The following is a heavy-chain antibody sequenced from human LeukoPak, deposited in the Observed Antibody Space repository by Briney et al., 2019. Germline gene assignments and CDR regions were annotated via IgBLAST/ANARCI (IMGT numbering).Heavy chain of an antibody. CDR1: GGYCRGYY. Sequence: KASETMPLTGAFYGGYCRGYYWSGIRHPPGKGLEGIGEINYSGSTNYNPSLKGRVTISVDTSKNQFSLKLSSVTAADTAVYYCARVYSSAKTFDYWGQGTLVTVSS. D-gene: IGHD6-25*01. CDR3: ARVYSSAKTFDY. J-gene: IGHJ4*02. CDR2: INYSGST. V-gene: IGHV4-34*01.